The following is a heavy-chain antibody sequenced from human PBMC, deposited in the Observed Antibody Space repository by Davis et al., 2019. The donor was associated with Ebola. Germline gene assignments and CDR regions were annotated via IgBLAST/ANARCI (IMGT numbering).Heavy chain of an antibody. V-gene: IGHV1-18*01. D-gene: IGHD5-24*01. CDR3: ARGSPSRRGGYGRFSWFDP. CDR1: GYPFTNHG. CDR2: ISGYSGNT. Sequence: ASVTVSRKPSGYPFTNHGISWVRQAPGQGLEWMGWISGYSGNTHYAQTFQGRVTMTTDTSTGTAYMELRSLRSDDTAVYYCARGSPSRRGGYGRFSWFDPWGQGTLVTVSS. J-gene: IGHJ5*02.